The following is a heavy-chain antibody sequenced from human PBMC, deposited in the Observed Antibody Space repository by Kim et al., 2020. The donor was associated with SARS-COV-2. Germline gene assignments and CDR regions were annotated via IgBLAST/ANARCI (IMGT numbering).Heavy chain of an antibody. Sequence: YDPSLNSRVTISVDTSNTQFSRKMTSVTDAETAVYYCARLLLSGTRAFAIWGQGTMVTVSS. J-gene: IGHJ3*02. D-gene: IGHD3-10*01. CDR3: ARLLLSGTRAFAI. V-gene: IGHV4-39*01.